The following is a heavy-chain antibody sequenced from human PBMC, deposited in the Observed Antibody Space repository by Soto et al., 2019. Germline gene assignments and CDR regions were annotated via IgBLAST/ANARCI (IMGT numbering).Heavy chain of an antibody. CDR1: GGSISSGGYS. CDR3: ASPSPVVPRDHTFHI. J-gene: IGHJ3*02. Sequence: SETLSLTCAVSGGSISSGGYSWGWIRQPPGKGLEWIGYIYHSGSTNYNPSLKSRVTISVDTSKNQFSLKLTSVIAADTAVYYCASPSPVVPRDHTFHIWGQGTMVTVSS. D-gene: IGHD3-22*01. CDR2: IYHSGST. V-gene: IGHV4-30-2*02.